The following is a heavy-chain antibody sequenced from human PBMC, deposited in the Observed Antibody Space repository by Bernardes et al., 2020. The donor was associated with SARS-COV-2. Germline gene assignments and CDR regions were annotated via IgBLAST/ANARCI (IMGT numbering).Heavy chain of an antibody. V-gene: IGHV3-74*01. CDR2: INSDGSST. CDR3: AIGGATIPPFDP. J-gene: IGHJ5*02. CDR1: GFTFSSYW. D-gene: IGHD5-12*01. Sequence: GGSLRLSCAASGFTFSSYWMHWVRQAPGKGLVWVSRINSDGSSTSYADSVKGRFTISRDNAKNTLYLQMNSLRAEDTAVYYCAIGGATIPPFDPWGQGTLVTVSS.